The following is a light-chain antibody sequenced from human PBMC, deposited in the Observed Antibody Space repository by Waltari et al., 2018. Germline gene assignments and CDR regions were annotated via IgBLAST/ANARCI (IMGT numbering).Light chain of an antibody. V-gene: IGKV1-12*01. CDR2: GAS. CDR3: QQASSFPIT. J-gene: IGKJ3*01. Sequence: DIQMPPSPSSVSASVGDRVTITCRASQGISNWLAWYQQKPGKAPKLLIYGASSLQTGVPERFSGSGSGTEFTLTISSLQPEDFATYYCQQASSFPITFGPGTKVEIK. CDR1: QGISNW.